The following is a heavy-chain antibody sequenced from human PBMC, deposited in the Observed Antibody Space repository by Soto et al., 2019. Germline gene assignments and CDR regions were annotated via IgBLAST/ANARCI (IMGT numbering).Heavy chain of an antibody. V-gene: IGHV1-2*04. CDR3: ARDREAMVRGVHRFSYYYCMDV. CDR1: GYTFTGYY. J-gene: IGHJ6*03. D-gene: IGHD3-10*01. Sequence: ASVKVSCKASGYTFTGYYMHWVRQAPGQGLEWMGWINPNSGGTNYAQKFQGWVTMTRDTSISTAYMELSRLRSDDTAVYYCARDREAMVRGVHRFSYYYCMDVWGKGTTVTVSS. CDR2: INPNSGGT.